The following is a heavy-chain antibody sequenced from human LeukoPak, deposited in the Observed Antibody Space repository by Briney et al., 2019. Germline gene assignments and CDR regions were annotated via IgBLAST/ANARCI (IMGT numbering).Heavy chain of an antibody. CDR2: ISGSGGST. CDR3: ARDLAYCGGDCPDY. Sequence: PGGSLRLSCAASGFTFSNSAMSWVRQAPGKGLEWVSTISGSGGSTYYADSVKGRFTISRDNAKNSLYLQMNSLRAEDTAVYYCARDLAYCGGDCPDYWGQGTLVTVSS. CDR1: GFTFSNSA. V-gene: IGHV3-23*01. D-gene: IGHD2-21*02. J-gene: IGHJ4*02.